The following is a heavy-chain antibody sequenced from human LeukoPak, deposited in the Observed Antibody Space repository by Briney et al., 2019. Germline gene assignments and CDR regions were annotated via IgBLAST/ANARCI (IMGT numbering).Heavy chain of an antibody. CDR1: GYAFTRHY. J-gene: IGHJ4*02. CDR2: INPSGGST. V-gene: IGHV1-46*01. Sequence: ASVKVSCKASGYAFTRHYMHWVRQAPGQGLEWMGIINPSGGSTSYAQKFQGRVTMTRDTSTSTVYMELSSLRSEDTAVYYCARVGAHYDSSGYYTFDYWGQGTLVTVSS. D-gene: IGHD3-22*01. CDR3: ARVGAHYDSSGYYTFDY.